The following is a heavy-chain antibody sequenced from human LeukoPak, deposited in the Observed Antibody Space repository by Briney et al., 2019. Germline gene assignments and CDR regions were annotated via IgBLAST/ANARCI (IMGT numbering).Heavy chain of an antibody. CDR3: ARISYYYYYMDV. J-gene: IGHJ6*03. Sequence: SETLSLTCTVSGGSISSGDYYWSWIRQPPGKGLEWIGYIYYSGSTYYNPSLKSRVTISVDTSKNQFSLKLSSVTAADTAVYYCARISYYYYYMDVWGKGTTVTVSS. V-gene: IGHV4-30-4*08. CDR1: GGSISSGDYY. CDR2: IYYSGST.